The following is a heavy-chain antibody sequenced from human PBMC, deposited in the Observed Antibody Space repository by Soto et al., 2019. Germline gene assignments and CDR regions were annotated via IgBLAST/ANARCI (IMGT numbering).Heavy chain of an antibody. V-gene: IGHV2-5*02. J-gene: IGHJ4*02. CDR2: IYWDDDK. Sequence: QITLKESGPTLVKPTQTLTLTCTFSGFSLSTRGVGVGWIRQPPGKALEWLALIYWDDDKRYSPSLKSRLTIPKDYAKSQEDLTMTNMDPEDTATYSCSHSMWFEEFRWGQGALVTVAS. CDR3: SHSMWFEEFR. CDR1: GFSLSTRGVG. D-gene: IGHD3-10*01.